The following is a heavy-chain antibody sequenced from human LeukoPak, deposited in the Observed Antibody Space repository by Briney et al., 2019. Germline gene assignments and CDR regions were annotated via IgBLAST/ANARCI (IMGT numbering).Heavy chain of an antibody. CDR1: GLTFSNFP. Sequence: PGGSLRLSCAATGLTFSNFPMHWVRQAPGKGLEWVAVISYDGSNKYYADSVKGRFTISRDNSKNTLYLQMNSLRAEDTAVYYCARDHDSSGYSLWFDPWGQETLVTVSS. D-gene: IGHD3-22*01. J-gene: IGHJ5*02. V-gene: IGHV3-30-3*01. CDR2: ISYDGSNK. CDR3: ARDHDSSGYSLWFDP.